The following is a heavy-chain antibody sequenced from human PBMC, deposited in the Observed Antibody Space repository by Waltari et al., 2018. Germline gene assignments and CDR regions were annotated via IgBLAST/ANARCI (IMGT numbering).Heavy chain of an antibody. V-gene: IGHV3-21*01. CDR2: ISSSSSYI. J-gene: IGHJ4*02. CDR1: GFTFSSYS. Sequence: EVQLVESGGGLVKPGGSLRLSCAASGFTFSSYSMTWVRQAPGKGLEWVSSISSSSSYIYYADSVKGRFTISRDNAKNSLYLQMNSLRAEDTAVYYCARDDIAARPRGPFDYWGQGTLVTVSS. D-gene: IGHD6-6*01. CDR3: ARDDIAARPRGPFDY.